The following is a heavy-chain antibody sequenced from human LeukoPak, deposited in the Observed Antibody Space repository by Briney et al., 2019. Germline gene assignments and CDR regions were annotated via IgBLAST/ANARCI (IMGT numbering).Heavy chain of an antibody. V-gene: IGHV3-48*03. CDR1: GITFSSYE. D-gene: IGHD2-15*01. Sequence: GSLRTSCAASGITFSSYEMRWVRQAPGEGLEWVSYISGSGNTIYYADSVKGQFIISRDNAKNSLYLQMNSLRAEDTAVYYCARAPWWNGMDVWGKGTTVTVSS. J-gene: IGHJ6*04. CDR3: ARAPWWNGMDV. CDR2: ISGSGNTI.